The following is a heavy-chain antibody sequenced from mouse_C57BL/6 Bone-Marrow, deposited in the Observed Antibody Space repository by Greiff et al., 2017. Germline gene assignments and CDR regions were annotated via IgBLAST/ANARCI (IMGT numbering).Heavy chain of an antibody. V-gene: IGHV1-82*01. Sequence: VQLQESGPELVKPGASVKISCKASGYAFSSSWMNWVKQRPGKGLEWIGRIYPGDGDTNYNGKFKGKATLTADKSSSTAYMQLSSLTSEDSAVYFCARLDYGSSYGYWGQGTTLTVSS. CDR1: GYAFSSSW. J-gene: IGHJ2*01. D-gene: IGHD1-1*01. CDR2: IYPGDGDT. CDR3: ARLDYGSSYGY.